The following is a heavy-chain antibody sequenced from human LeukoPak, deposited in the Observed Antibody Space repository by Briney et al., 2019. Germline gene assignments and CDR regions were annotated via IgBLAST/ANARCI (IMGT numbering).Heavy chain of an antibody. J-gene: IGHJ6*02. CDR1: GFTFSSYE. D-gene: IGHD3-10*01. CDR2: ISSSGSTI. Sequence: PGGSLRLSCAASGFTFSSYEMNWVRQAPGEGLEWVSYISSSGSTIYYADSVKGRFTISRDNAKNSLYLQMNSLRAEDTAVYYCASGDDPGRYYYGMDVWGQGTTVTVSS. V-gene: IGHV3-48*03. CDR3: ASGDDPGRYYYGMDV.